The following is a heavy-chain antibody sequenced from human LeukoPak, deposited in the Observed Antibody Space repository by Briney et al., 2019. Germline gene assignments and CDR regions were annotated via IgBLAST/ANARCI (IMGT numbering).Heavy chain of an antibody. CDR3: AREGIAEPDTNWFDP. CDR2: INPTSGGT. CDR1: GYTFTAYY. D-gene: IGHD6-13*01. V-gene: IGHV1-2*02. Sequence: ASVKVSCKPSGYTFTAYYLHWVRQAPGQGLEWMGWINPTSGGTHYAQKFQGRVTMTRDTSISTAYMELSSLTADDTAVYYCAREGIAEPDTNWFDPWGQGTLVTVSS. J-gene: IGHJ5*02.